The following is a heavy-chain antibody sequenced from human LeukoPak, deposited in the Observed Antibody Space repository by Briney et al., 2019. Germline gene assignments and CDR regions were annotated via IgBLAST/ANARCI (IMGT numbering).Heavy chain of an antibody. V-gene: IGHV3-15*01. D-gene: IGHD6-19*01. CDR2: IKSKADGGTT. Sequence: PGGSLRLSCAASGFTFSHAWMSWVRQAPGKGLEWVGRIKSKADGGTTEYAAPVKGRFTISRDDSKNTLSLQIYSLKTEDIAVYYCTASGEIALAVSPLWGQGILVTVSS. CDR1: GFTFSHAW. CDR3: TASGEIALAVSPL. J-gene: IGHJ4*02.